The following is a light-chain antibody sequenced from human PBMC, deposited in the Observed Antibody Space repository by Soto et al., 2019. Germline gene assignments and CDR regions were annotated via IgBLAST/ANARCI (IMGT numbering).Light chain of an antibody. CDR1: QGISSY. CDR3: QQLNSYLT. V-gene: IGKV1-9*01. J-gene: IGKJ4*01. CDR2: AAS. Sequence: IQLTQSPSSLSASVGDRVTITCRASQGISSYLAWYQRKPGKAPKLLIYAASTLQSGVPSRFSGSGSGTDFTLTISSLQPEDFATYYCQQLNSYLTFGGGTKVDIK.